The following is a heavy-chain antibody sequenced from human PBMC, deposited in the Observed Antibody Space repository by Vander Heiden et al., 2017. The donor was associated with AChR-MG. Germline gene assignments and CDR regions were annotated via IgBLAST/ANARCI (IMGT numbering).Heavy chain of an antibody. V-gene: IGHV3-30-3*01. D-gene: IGHD3-22*01. Sequence: QVQLVESGGGVVQPGRSLRLSCAASGFTFSSYAMHWVRQAPGKGLEWVAVISYDGSKKYDADSVKGRFTISRDNSKNTLYLQMNSMRAEDTAVYYCARGGFEENYDSWGQGTLVTVSS. CDR2: ISYDGSKK. CDR1: GFTFSSYA. CDR3: ARGGFEENYDS. J-gene: IGHJ4*02.